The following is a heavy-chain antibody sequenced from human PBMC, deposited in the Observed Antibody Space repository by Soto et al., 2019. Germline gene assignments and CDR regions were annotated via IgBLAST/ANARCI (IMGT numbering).Heavy chain of an antibody. CDR2: IWYDGSNK. CDR1: GFTFSSHG. V-gene: IGHV3-33*01. D-gene: IGHD1-1*01. Sequence: QVQLVESGGGVVQPGRSLRLSCAASGFTFSSHGMHWVRQAPGKGLEWVAIIWYDGSNKYHADSVKGRFTISRDNSKNNLYLQMNDLRAENSAVYYCARDWGTPGSSTWGVGRTGYFDPWGRGTLVTVSS. CDR3: ARDWGTPGSSTWGVGRTGYFDP. J-gene: IGHJ5*02.